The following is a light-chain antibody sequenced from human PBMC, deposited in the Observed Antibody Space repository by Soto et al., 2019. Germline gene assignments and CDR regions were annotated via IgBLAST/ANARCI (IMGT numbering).Light chain of an antibody. V-gene: IGKV3-11*01. Sequence: EIVLTQSPATLSLSPGERATLSCRASQSVSSDLAWYHQKPGQAPRLLIYGASTRATGIPTRFSGSGSGTDFTLTISSLEPEDFAVYYCQQRSNWPPITFGQGTRLEI. CDR1: QSVSSD. CDR3: QQRSNWPPIT. CDR2: GAS. J-gene: IGKJ5*01.